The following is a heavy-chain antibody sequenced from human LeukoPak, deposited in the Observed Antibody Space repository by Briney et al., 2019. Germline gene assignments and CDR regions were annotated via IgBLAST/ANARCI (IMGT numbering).Heavy chain of an antibody. J-gene: IGHJ4*02. D-gene: IGHD5-18*01. V-gene: IGHV4-34*01. CDR1: GGSFSGYY. CDR3: ARRRGYSYGFGY. Sequence: SETLSLTCAVYGGSFSGYYWSWIRQPPGKGLEWIGEINHSGSTNYNPSLKSRVTISVDTSKNQFSLKLSSVTAVDTAVYYCARRRGYSYGFGYWGQGTLVTVSS. CDR2: INHSGST.